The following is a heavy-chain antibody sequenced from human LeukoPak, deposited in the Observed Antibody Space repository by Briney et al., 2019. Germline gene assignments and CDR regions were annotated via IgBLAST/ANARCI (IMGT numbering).Heavy chain of an antibody. Sequence: GGSLRLSYAASGFTFSSYAMSWVRQAPGKGLEWVPAISGSGGSTYYADSVKGRFTISRDNSKNTLYLQMNSLRAEDTAVYYCANQYSSSSYLSGYYYGMDVWGQGTTVTVSS. J-gene: IGHJ6*02. V-gene: IGHV3-23*01. CDR1: GFTFSSYA. CDR3: ANQYSSSSYLSGYYYGMDV. CDR2: ISGSGGST. D-gene: IGHD6-6*01.